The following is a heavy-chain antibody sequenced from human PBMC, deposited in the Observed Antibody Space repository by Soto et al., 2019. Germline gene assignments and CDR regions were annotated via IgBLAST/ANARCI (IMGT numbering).Heavy chain of an antibody. J-gene: IGHJ3*02. CDR2: FGTSRKYI. V-gene: IGHV3-48*02. CDR3: VRDRDWAFDI. CDR1: GFNFRDYS. Sequence: CLRLSCAASGFNFRDYSMNWVRQAPGKGLEWISYFGTSRKYIFYPDSVRGRFTISRDDARNSLYLQLNSLTEQDTAVYYCVRDRDWAFDIWGQGTMVTVS. D-gene: IGHD3-9*01.